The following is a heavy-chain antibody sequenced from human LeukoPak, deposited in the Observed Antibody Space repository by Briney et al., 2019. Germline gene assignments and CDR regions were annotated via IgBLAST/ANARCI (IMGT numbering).Heavy chain of an antibody. D-gene: IGHD1-26*01. J-gene: IGHJ3*02. Sequence: GGSLRLSCAASGFTFSSYSMSWVRQAPGKGLEWVSSISSSSSYIYYADSVKGRFTISRDNAKNPLYLQMNSLRAEDTAVYYCARDQSVGAYADAFDIWGQGTMVTVSS. CDR3: ARDQSVGAYADAFDI. V-gene: IGHV3-21*01. CDR2: ISSSSSYI. CDR1: GFTFSSYS.